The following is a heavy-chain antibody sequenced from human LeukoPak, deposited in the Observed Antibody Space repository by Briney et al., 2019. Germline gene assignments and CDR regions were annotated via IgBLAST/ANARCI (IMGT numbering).Heavy chain of an antibody. J-gene: IGHJ3*02. CDR3: AKGYSYGYDEDDAFDI. CDR1: GFTFSSYG. V-gene: IGHV3-30*18. D-gene: IGHD5-18*01. CDR2: ISYDGSNK. Sequence: GGSLRLSCAASGFTFSSYGMHWVRQAPCKGLEWVAVISYDGSNKYYADSVKGRFTISRGNSKNTLYLQMNSLRAEDTAVYYCAKGYSYGYDEDDAFDIWGQGTMVTVSS.